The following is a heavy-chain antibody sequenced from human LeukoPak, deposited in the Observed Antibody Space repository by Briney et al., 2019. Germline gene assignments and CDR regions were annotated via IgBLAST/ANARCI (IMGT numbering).Heavy chain of an antibody. CDR3: AGGLRSGLIDY. CDR2: IYSAGST. Sequence: GGSLRLSCAASEFTVNNNYMSWVRQAPGQGLEWVSTIYSAGSTNYADSVKGRFTISRDNSKNTMYLQMNSLRAEETAVYYCAGGLRSGLIDYWGQGTLVTVSS. CDR1: EFTVNNNY. V-gene: IGHV3-53*01. J-gene: IGHJ4*02. D-gene: IGHD4-17*01.